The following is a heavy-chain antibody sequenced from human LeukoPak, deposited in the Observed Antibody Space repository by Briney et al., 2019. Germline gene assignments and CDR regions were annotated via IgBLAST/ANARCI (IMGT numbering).Heavy chain of an antibody. J-gene: IGHJ6*03. CDR2: INPDSGGT. V-gene: IGHV1-2*02. Sequence: ASVKVSCKASGYTFNGYYMHWVRQAPGQGLEWMGWINPDSGGTNSARNFQGRVTMTRDTSISTAYMELRRLRSDDTAVYYCARDLRYSSGWSASGMDVWGKGTTVTISS. CDR1: GYTFNGYY. CDR3: ARDLRYSSGWSASGMDV. D-gene: IGHD6-19*01.